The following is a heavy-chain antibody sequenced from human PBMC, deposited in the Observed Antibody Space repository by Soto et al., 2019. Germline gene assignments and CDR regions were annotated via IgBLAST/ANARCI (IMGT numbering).Heavy chain of an antibody. D-gene: IGHD6-13*01. Sequence: PSETLSLTCTVSGGSISSNYWTWIRQPPGKGLEWIGYVYNSGSTKYNPSLNIRVTISEDTSKSQFSLKVNSMTAADTAVYYCARYRREAVAGYTLDNWGQGILVTVS. V-gene: IGHV4-59*01. J-gene: IGHJ4*02. CDR2: VYNSGST. CDR3: ARYRREAVAGYTLDN. CDR1: GGSISSNY.